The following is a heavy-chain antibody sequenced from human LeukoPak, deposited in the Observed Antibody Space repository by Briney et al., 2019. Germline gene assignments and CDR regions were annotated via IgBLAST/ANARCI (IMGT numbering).Heavy chain of an antibody. Sequence: GGSLRLSCSPSGFTFSRYTMNWVRQAPGKGLEWVSSISSNGYYVYQADSVKGQFTISRDNAKTSLYLQMNSLTAADTAVYYCARDDYGGNSEVGYWGQGTLLTVSS. V-gene: IGHV3-21*04. J-gene: IGHJ4*02. D-gene: IGHD4-23*01. CDR1: GFTFSRYT. CDR3: ARDDYGGNSEVGY. CDR2: ISSNGYYV.